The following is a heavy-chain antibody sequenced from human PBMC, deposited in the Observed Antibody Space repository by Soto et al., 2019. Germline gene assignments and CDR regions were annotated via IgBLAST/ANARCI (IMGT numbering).Heavy chain of an antibody. CDR3: ARVWDSSGPNFDY. V-gene: IGHV4-31*03. CDR2: IYYSGST. D-gene: IGHD3-22*01. Sequence: QVQLQESGPGLVKPSQTLSLTCTVSGGSISSGGYYWSWIRQHPGKGLGWIGYIYYSGSTYYNSSLKSRVTISVDTAKNPFSLKLSSVTAADTAGYYCARVWDSSGPNFDYWGQGTLVTVSS. CDR1: GGSISSGGYY. J-gene: IGHJ4*02.